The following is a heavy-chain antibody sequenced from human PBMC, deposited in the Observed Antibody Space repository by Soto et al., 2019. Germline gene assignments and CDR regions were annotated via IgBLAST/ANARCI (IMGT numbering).Heavy chain of an antibody. CDR1: GGTFSGYA. Sequence: QVQLVQSGAEVKKPGSSVTVSCQASGGTFSGYALTWVRQAPGQGLEWMGEFVPLFGSTNYAQKFAGRITIIADESTSTGYMELSTLRTEDTAVYYCATHSLGTSSPPYFDNWGQGTLVTVSS. J-gene: IGHJ4*02. V-gene: IGHV1-69*01. CDR3: ATHSLGTSSPPYFDN. CDR2: FVPLFGST. D-gene: IGHD2-15*01.